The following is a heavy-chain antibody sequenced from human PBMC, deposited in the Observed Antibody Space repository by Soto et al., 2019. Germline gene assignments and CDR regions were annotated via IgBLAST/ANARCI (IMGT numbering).Heavy chain of an antibody. CDR1: GGSVNSGNYY. D-gene: IGHD3-22*01. CDR2: IYYSGST. CDR3: ARSYYYYDSRGHSDYFAY. V-gene: IGHV4-61*01. Sequence: SETLSLTCTVSGGSVNSGNYYWSWIRQPPGKGLEWIGYIYYSGSTDYNPSLKSRVTISVDTSKNQFSLKLSSVTAADTAVSYCARSYYYYDSRGHSDYFAYWGQGTLATVSS. J-gene: IGHJ4*02.